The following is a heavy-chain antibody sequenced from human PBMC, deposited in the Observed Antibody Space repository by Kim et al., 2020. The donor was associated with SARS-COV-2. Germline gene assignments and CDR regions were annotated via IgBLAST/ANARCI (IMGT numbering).Heavy chain of an antibody. V-gene: IGHV3-53*01. CDR2: IYIGGST. Sequence: GGSLRLSCAASGFTVSSNYMSWVRQAPGKGLEWVSVIYIGGSTYYADSVKGRFTISRDNSKNTLYLQMNSLRAEDTAVYYCARMGPDSSGYYYYYYGMDVWGQGTTVTVSS. J-gene: IGHJ6*02. D-gene: IGHD3-22*01. CDR1: GFTVSSNY. CDR3: ARMGPDSSGYYYYYYGMDV.